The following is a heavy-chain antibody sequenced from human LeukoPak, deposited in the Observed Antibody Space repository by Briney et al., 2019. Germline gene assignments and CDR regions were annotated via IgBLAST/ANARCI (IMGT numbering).Heavy chain of an antibody. CDR1: GGTFSSYA. D-gene: IGHD3-9*01. Sequence: GASVKVSCKASGGTFSSYAISWVRQAPGQGLEWMGGIIPIFGTANYAQKFQGRVTITTDESTSTAYMELSSLRSEDTAVYYYARQDYDILTWYYFDYWGQGTLVTVSS. CDR3: ARQDYDILTWYYFDY. V-gene: IGHV1-69*05. J-gene: IGHJ4*02. CDR2: IIPIFGTA.